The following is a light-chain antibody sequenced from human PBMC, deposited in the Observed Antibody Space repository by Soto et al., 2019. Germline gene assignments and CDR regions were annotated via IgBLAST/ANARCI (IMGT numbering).Light chain of an antibody. CDR2: GAS. CDR1: QSVTTR. Sequence: ILFTQSPGTLSLSPGERVTLSCRASQSVTTRLAWYPHKPGQAPRLLMSGASSRESGVPVRFSGSGSGTEFTLTISRLEPEDFELDYCQQYGSPTRTFGPGTQVDIK. CDR3: QQYGSPTRT. J-gene: IGKJ1*01. V-gene: IGKV3-20*01.